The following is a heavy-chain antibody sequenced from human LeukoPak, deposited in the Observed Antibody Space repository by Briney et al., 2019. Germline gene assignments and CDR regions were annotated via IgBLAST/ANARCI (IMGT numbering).Heavy chain of an antibody. D-gene: IGHD6-19*01. CDR3: ASLRSLMTLAGLDS. Sequence: SETPSLTCTVSGGSISSSNYYWGWIRQPPGKGLEWIASMYYSGSTFYNPSLKSRVTISVDTSKNQFSLRLSSVTAADTAVYYCASLRSLMTLAGLDSWGQGTPVTVSS. V-gene: IGHV4-39*01. CDR2: MYYSGST. J-gene: IGHJ4*02. CDR1: GGSISSSNYY.